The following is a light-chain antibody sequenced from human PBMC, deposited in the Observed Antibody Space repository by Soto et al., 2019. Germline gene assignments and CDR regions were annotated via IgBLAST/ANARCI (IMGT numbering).Light chain of an antibody. V-gene: IGLV1-51*01. CDR2: DSD. CDR3: GAWDGSLSVVL. J-gene: IGLJ2*01. CDR1: SANIGGNY. Sequence: QSVLTQPPSVSAAPGQKVTISSSGSSANIGGNYVSWYQHIPGTAPKLVIYDSDKRPSEIPDRFSGSKSGTSATLDITGLQTGDEADYYCGAWDGSLSVVLFGGGTKVTVL.